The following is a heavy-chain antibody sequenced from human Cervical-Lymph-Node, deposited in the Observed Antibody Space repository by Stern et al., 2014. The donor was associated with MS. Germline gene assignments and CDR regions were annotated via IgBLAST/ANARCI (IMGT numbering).Heavy chain of an antibody. J-gene: IGHJ4*02. CDR2: INPGASDT. Sequence: EVQLVESGAEVKKPGESLKISCKGSGYSFPNYWIGWVRQMPGKGLEWMGIINPGASDTRYSPPFQGQVTISVDKSTSTAYLQWSSLKASDTAMYYCARRHCASRSSCDYFDFWGQGTLVTVSS. D-gene: IGHD1-26*01. CDR1: GYSFPNYW. CDR3: ARRHCASRSSCDYFDF. V-gene: IGHV5-51*01.